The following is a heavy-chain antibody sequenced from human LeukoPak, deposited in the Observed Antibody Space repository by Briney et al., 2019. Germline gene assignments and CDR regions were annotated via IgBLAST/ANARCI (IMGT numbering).Heavy chain of an antibody. CDR3: AKAGIGVVGYFDY. J-gene: IGHJ4*02. V-gene: IGHV3-23*01. D-gene: IGHD6-19*01. CDR2: IRGSGGGT. Sequence: PGGSLRLSCAASGFTFNRYAMSWVRQAPGKGLEWVSAIRGSGGGTYYADSVKGRFTISRDNSKNTLYLQMNSLRDEDTALYYCAKAGIGVVGYFDYWGRGNLVTVSS. CDR1: GFTFNRYA.